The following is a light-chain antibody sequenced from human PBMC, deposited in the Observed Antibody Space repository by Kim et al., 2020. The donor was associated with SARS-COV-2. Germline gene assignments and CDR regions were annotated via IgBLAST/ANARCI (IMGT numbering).Light chain of an antibody. CDR3: QQHDNTPWT. Sequence: LSPGQRATLSCRASQSVSSSYLAWYQQKPGQAPRVVIYGASTRATGIPDRFSGSGSGTDFTLTINRLEPEDFAVYYCQQHDNTPWTFGQGTKVEIK. CDR1: QSVSSSY. J-gene: IGKJ1*01. CDR2: GAS. V-gene: IGKV3-20*01.